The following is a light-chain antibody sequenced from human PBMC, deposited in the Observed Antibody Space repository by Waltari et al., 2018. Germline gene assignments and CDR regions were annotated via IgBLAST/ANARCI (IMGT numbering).Light chain of an antibody. CDR1: RSHLGARYR. Sequence: QSVLTQPPSLSGAPGQRVPISCTGRRSHLGARYRVHSYEQFPGTAPKLLIYDNTNRPSGVPARFSGSKSGTSASLAITGLQAEDEADYYCQSYDSSLRGFYVFGTGTKVTV. CDR2: DNT. J-gene: IGLJ1*01. CDR3: QSYDSSLRGFYV. V-gene: IGLV1-40*01.